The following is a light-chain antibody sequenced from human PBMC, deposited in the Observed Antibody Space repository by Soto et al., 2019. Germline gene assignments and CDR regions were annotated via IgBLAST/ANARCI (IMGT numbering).Light chain of an antibody. CDR1: QAISNN. Sequence: DIQLTQSPSFLSASVGDRVTITCRASQAISNNLAWYQHNPGKPPKLLIYGASTLQSGVPSRFSGSGSVTEFTLTISSLQPEDFATYYCQQLNNYPRALTFGGGTKVEIE. V-gene: IGKV1-9*01. CDR2: GAS. J-gene: IGKJ4*01. CDR3: QQLNNYPRALT.